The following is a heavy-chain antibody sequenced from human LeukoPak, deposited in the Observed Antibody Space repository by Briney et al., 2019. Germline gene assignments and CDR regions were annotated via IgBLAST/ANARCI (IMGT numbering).Heavy chain of an antibody. D-gene: IGHD4-23*01. CDR2: VATGGTGP. CDR1: GFTFSGYW. CDR3: ARDMGPYGGSPGAS. V-gene: IGHV3-74*01. Sequence: PGGSLRLSCAASGFTFSGYWMHWVRQAPGKGLVWDSRVATGGTGPSYADSVKGRFTISRDNAKNTLYLQMNSLSAEDTAVYFCARDMGPYGGSPGASWGQGTLVTVSS. J-gene: IGHJ5*02.